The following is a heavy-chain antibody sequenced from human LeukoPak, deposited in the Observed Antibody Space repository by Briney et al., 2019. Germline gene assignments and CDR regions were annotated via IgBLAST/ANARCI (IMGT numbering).Heavy chain of an antibody. CDR1: GFTFSSYG. D-gene: IGHD1-26*01. J-gene: IGHJ4*02. Sequence: GGSLRLSCAASGFTFSSYGMHWVRQAPGKGLEWVAVISYDGSNKYYADSVKGRFTISRDNSKNTLYLQMDSLRAEDTAVYYFAKDLKGARGYFDYWGQGTLVTVSS. V-gene: IGHV3-30*18. CDR2: ISYDGSNK. CDR3: AKDLKGARGYFDY.